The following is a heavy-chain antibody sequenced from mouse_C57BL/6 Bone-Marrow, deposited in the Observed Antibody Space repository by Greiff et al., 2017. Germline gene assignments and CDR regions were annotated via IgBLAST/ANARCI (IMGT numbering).Heavy chain of an antibody. D-gene: IGHD4-1*01. CDR2: ISSGGSYT. V-gene: IGHV5-6*01. J-gene: IGHJ2*01. Sequence: EVQLQESGGDLVKPGGSLKLSCAASGFTFSSYGMSWVRQTPDKRLEWVATISSGGSYTYYPDRVKGRFTISSDNAKNTLYLQMSSLKSEDTAMYYCARQGTGTDYWGQGTTRTVSS. CDR3: ARQGTGTDY. CDR1: GFTFSSYG.